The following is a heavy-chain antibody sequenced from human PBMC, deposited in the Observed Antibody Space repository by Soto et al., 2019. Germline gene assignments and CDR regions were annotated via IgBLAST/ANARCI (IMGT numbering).Heavy chain of an antibody. D-gene: IGHD1-1*01. CDR2: ISAHNGNT. J-gene: IGHJ4*02. V-gene: IGHV1-18*01. Sequence: QVHLVQSGPGVKNPGPSVRVSSKVSGYAFPPYVITWVRQAPGQGLEWMGWISAHNGNTNYAQKLQGRVTVTRDTSTSTAYMELRSLRSDDTAVYYCARGRYGDYWGQGALVTVSS. CDR3: ARGRYGDY. CDR1: GYAFPPYV.